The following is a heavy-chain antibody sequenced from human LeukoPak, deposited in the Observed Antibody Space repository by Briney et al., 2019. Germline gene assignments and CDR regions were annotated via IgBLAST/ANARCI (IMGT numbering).Heavy chain of an antibody. CDR1: GGAISSYY. J-gene: IGHJ4*02. D-gene: IGHD4-23*01. CDR3: ARVDYGGNQLRYYYFDY. CDR2: IYDSGTT. V-gene: IGHV4-59*01. Sequence: SETLSLTCTGSGGAISSYYWSWIRQRPGKGREWMGYIYDSGTTNYNPSLKSRVTISVDTSKNQFSLKLRSVTAAATDPYYCARVDYGGNQLRYYYFDYWGQGTLVTVSS.